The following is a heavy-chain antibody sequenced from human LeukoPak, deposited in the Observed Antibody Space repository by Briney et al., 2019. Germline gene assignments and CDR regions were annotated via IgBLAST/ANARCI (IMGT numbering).Heavy chain of an antibody. CDR3: ARDPMIVVVTPGYYFDY. D-gene: IGHD3-22*01. V-gene: IGHV1-46*01. Sequence: ASVTVSCKASGYTFTSYYMHWVRPAPGQGLEWMGIINPSGGSTSYAQKFQGRVTMTRDTSTSTVYMELSSLRSEDTAVYYCARDPMIVVVTPGYYFDYWGQGTLVTVSS. CDR2: INPSGGST. CDR1: GYTFTSYY. J-gene: IGHJ4*02.